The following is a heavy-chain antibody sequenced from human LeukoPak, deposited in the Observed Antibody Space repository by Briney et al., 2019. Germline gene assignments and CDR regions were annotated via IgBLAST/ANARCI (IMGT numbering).Heavy chain of an antibody. J-gene: IGHJ4*02. V-gene: IGHV3-23*01. Sequence: GGSLRLSCAASGFTFSSYAMSWVRQAPGKGLEWVSAISGSGGSAYYADSVKGRFTISRDNSKNTLYLQMNSLRAEDTAVYYCAKGSFTSWFRELMSPDYWGQGTLVTVSS. CDR2: ISGSGGSA. CDR3: AKGSFTSWFRELMSPDY. CDR1: GFTFSSYA. D-gene: IGHD3-10*01.